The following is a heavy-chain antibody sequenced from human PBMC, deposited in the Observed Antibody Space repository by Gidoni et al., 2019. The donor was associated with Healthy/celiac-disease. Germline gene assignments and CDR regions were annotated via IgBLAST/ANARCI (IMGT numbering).Heavy chain of an antibody. CDR1: GGTFSSYA. V-gene: IGHV1-69*06. J-gene: IGHJ6*03. Sequence: QVQLVQSGAEVKKPGSSVKVSCKASGGTFSSYAISWVRQAPGQGLEWMGGIIPIFGTANYAQKFQGRVTITADKSTSTAYMELSSLRSEDTAVYYCARVKVGATINYYYYYMDVWGKGTTVTVSS. D-gene: IGHD1-26*01. CDR2: IIPIFGTA. CDR3: ARVKVGATINYYYYYMDV.